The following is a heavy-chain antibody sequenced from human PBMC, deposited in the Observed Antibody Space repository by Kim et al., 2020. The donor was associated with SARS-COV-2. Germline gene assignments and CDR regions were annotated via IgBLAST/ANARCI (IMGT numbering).Heavy chain of an antibody. Sequence: ADSVKGRLTISRDNSKNTLHLQMNSLRADDTAVYYCAGTYSSSSPYYSDYWGQGTLVTVSS. J-gene: IGHJ4*02. V-gene: IGHV3-53*01. CDR3: AGTYSSSSPYYSDY. D-gene: IGHD6-13*01.